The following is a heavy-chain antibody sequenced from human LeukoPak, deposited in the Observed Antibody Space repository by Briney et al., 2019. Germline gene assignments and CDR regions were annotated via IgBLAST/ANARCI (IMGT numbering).Heavy chain of an antibody. D-gene: IGHD4-17*01. CDR1: GFTVSSKY. Sequence: GGSLRLSCAASGFTVSSKYMSWVRQASGKGLEWVSVINSDGRTYYADAVKGRFTISRDNSKNTLYLQMNSLRAEDAAVYYCASGITVTSMANWGQGTLVTVSS. CDR3: ASGITVTSMAN. J-gene: IGHJ4*02. CDR2: INSDGRT. V-gene: IGHV3-53*01.